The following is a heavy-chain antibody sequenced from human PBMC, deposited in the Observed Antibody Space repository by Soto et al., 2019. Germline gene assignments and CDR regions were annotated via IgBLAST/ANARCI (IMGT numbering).Heavy chain of an antibody. CDR2: ISAYNGNT. V-gene: IGHV1-18*01. CDR1: GYTFTSYG. CDR3: ARDHYYDSSGYQHWFDP. D-gene: IGHD3-22*01. Sequence: QVQLVQSGAEVKKPGASVKVSCKASGYTFTSYGISWVRQAPGQGLEWMGWISAYNGNTNYAQKLQGRVTMTTDTSTSTAYMELRSLRSDDTAVYYCARDHYYDSSGYQHWFDPWGQGTLVTVSS. J-gene: IGHJ5*02.